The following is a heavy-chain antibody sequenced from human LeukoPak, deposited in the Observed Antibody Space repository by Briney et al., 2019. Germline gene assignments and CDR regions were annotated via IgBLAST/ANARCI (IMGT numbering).Heavy chain of an antibody. CDR1: GYTFTGYY. D-gene: IGHD3-3*01. CDR2: ISAYNGNT. Sequence: GASVKVSCKASGYTFTGYYMHWKRQAPGQGLEWMGWISAYNGNTNYAQKLQGRVTMTTDTSTSTAYMELRSLRSDDTAVYYCARDGYTYYDFWSGYYTPFDYWGQGTLVTVSS. V-gene: IGHV1-18*04. J-gene: IGHJ4*02. CDR3: ARDGYTYYDFWSGYYTPFDY.